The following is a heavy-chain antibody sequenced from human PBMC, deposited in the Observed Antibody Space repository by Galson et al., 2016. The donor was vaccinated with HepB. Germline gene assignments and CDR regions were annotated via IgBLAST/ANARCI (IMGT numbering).Heavy chain of an antibody. D-gene: IGHD1-26*01. CDR3: ARGEGRYTVY. CDR1: GFTLSSYW. CDR2: INRDGSSA. J-gene: IGHJ4*02. Sequence: SLRLSCAASGFTLSSYWMHWVRQTPGKGLVWVSRINRDGSSANYADSVKGRFTISRDNAKNTLFLQINSLRAEDTAVYYCARGEGRYTVYWGQGTLVTVSS. V-gene: IGHV3-74*01.